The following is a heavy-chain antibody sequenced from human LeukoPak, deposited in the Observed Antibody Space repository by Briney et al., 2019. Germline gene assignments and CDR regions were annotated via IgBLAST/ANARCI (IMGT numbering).Heavy chain of an antibody. CDR1: GYTLTELS. CDR3: ATGVVVVAANDY. Sequence: ASVKVSCKVSGYTLTELSMHWVRQAPGKGLEWMGGFDPEDGETIYAQKFQGRVTMTEDTSTDTAYMELSSLRSEDTAVYYCATGVVVVAANDYWGQGTLVTVSS. J-gene: IGHJ4*02. D-gene: IGHD2-15*01. CDR2: FDPEDGET. V-gene: IGHV1-24*01.